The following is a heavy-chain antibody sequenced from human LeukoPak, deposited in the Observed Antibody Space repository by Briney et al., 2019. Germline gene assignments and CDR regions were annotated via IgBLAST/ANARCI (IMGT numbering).Heavy chain of an antibody. CDR1: GGSISSRSYY. Sequence: PSETLSLTCTVSGGSISSRSYYWGWIRQPPGKGLEWIGSIYYSGSTYYNPSLKSRVTISVDTSKNQFSLKLSSVTAADTAVYYCARRSVPEPNPFDYWGQGTLVTVSS. J-gene: IGHJ4*02. CDR3: ARRSVPEPNPFDY. V-gene: IGHV4-39*01. CDR2: IYYSGST. D-gene: IGHD1-14*01.